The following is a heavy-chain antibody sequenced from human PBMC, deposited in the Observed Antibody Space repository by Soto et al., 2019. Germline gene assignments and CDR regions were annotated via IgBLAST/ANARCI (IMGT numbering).Heavy chain of an antibody. CDR2: INHSGST. J-gene: IGHJ4*02. Sequence: PSETLSLTCAVYGGSFSGYYWSWIRQPPGKGLEWIGEINHSGSTNYNPSLKSRVTISVDTSKNQFSLKLSSVTAADTAVYYCARAGGDSTNPFDYWGQGTLVTVSS. V-gene: IGHV4-34*01. CDR3: ARAGGDSTNPFDY. D-gene: IGHD2-21*02. CDR1: GGSFSGYY.